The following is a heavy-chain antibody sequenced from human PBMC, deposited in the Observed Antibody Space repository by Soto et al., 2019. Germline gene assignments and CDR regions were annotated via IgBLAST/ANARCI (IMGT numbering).Heavy chain of an antibody. CDR1: GITFSNYE. V-gene: IGHV3-48*03. CDR2: ISSSGGTT. Sequence: PSLSCAASGITFSNYEMNWVRQAPGQGLEWVSYISSSGGTTYYAGSVKGRFTISRDNAKSSLYLQMNSLRAEDTAVYYCARYCSGGTCKDGNMDVWGQGTTVTVSS. J-gene: IGHJ6*02. D-gene: IGHD2-15*01. CDR3: ARYCSGGTCKDGNMDV.